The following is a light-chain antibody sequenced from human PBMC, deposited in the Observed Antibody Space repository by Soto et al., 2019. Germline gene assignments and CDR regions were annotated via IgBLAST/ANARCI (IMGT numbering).Light chain of an antibody. J-gene: IGKJ2*01. CDR1: QSVSSSY. CDR3: QQYGSSPMYT. V-gene: IGKV3-20*01. CDR2: GAS. Sequence: EIVLTQSPGTLSLSPGERATLSCRASQSVSSSYLAWYQQKPGQAPRLLIYGASSRATGIPDRFSGSGSGTYVTLTISRLEPEDFAVYYCQQYGSSPMYTFGQGTKLEIK.